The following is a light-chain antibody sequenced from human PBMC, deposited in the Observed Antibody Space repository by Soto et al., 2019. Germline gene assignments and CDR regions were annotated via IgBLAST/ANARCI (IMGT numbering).Light chain of an antibody. V-gene: IGKV3-11*01. J-gene: IGKJ2*01. Sequence: EIVLTQSPATLSLSPGERATLSFRARQRVSIYLAWYQQKPGQAPRLLIYDASNRATGIPARFSGSGSGTDFTLTISRLEPGDFAVYYCQKRSSWPGTCGQGTTMEIK. CDR1: QRVSIY. CDR2: DAS. CDR3: QKRSSWPGT.